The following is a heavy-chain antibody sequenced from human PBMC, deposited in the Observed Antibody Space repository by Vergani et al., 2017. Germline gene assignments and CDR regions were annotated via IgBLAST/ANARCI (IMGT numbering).Heavy chain of an antibody. J-gene: IGHJ4*02. CDR2: ISAYNGNT. Sequence: QVQLVQSGAEVKKPGASVKVSCKASGYTFTSYGISWVRQAPGQGLEWMGWISAYNGNTNYAQKLQGRVTMTTDTSTSTAYMELMSLRSDDTAVYYCARDHIVVVPFDTDVGYYFDYWGQGTLVTVSS. V-gene: IGHV1-18*04. CDR3: ARDHIVVVPFDTDVGYYFDY. CDR1: GYTFTSYG. D-gene: IGHD2-2*01.